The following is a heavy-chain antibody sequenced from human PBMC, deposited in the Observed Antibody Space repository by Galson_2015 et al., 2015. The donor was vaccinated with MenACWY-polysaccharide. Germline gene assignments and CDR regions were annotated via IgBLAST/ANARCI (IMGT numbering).Heavy chain of an antibody. V-gene: IGHV4-38-2*01. CDR3: ARVEKYSGSFYILY. CDR1: DFSIRSGYF. J-gene: IGHJ4*02. CDR2: IFHSGTT. D-gene: IGHD1-26*01. Sequence: SEALSLTCAGSDFSIRSGYFGGWFRQPPGRGLEWIPGIFHSGTTYYNPSLKSRVSISVDTSKNQFSLKLSTVTAADTAVYYCARVEKYSGSFYILYWGQGTLVTVSS.